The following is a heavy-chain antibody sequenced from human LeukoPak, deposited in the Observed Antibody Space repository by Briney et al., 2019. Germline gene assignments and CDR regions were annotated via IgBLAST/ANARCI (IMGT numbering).Heavy chain of an antibody. Sequence: ASVKVSCKASGGTFTSYAIRWVRRAPGQGLEWMGGIIPIFGTANYAQKFQGRVTITTDESTSTAYMELSSLRSEDTAVYYCAGIGYCSGGSCYGGQVRFDPWGQGTLVTVSS. V-gene: IGHV1-69*05. CDR3: AGIGYCSGGSCYGGQVRFDP. CDR2: IIPIFGTA. CDR1: GGTFTSYA. J-gene: IGHJ5*02. D-gene: IGHD2-15*01.